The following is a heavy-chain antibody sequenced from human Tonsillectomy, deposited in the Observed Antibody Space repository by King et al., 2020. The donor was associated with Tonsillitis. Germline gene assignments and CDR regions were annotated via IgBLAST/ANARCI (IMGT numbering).Heavy chain of an antibody. CDR1: GGSVSSSSYF. CDR3: ARSGVWGSYRPNWFDP. Sequence: QLQESGPGLLKPSETLSLTCTVSGGSVSSSSYFLVWIRQPPGKGLEWIGSIYYIGSTYYNPSLKSRVTIPVDTSTNQFSLHVISVTAADTAVYYCARSGVWGSYRPNWFDPWGQGTLVTVSS. CDR2: IYYIGST. J-gene: IGHJ5*02. D-gene: IGHD3-16*02. V-gene: IGHV4-39*01.